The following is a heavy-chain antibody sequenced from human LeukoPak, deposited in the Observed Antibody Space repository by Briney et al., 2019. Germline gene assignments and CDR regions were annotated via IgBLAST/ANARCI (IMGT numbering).Heavy chain of an antibody. V-gene: IGHV3-23*01. D-gene: IGHD7-27*01. J-gene: IGHJ5*02. CDR3: ANTLLWGYNWFDP. Sequence: GGSLRLSCAASGFTFSGYAMSWVRQAPGRGLEWVSTINNNGGNTYYADSVKGRFTISRDNSKNTLYLQMDCLRADDTAIYFCANTLLWGYNWFDPWGQGTLVTVSS. CDR2: INNNGGNT. CDR1: GFTFSGYA.